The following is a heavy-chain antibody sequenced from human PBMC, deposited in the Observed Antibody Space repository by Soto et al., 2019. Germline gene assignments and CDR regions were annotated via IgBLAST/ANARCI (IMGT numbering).Heavy chain of an antibody. CDR2: IYSGGST. Sequence: EVQVVESGGGLVQSGGSLTLSCAASGFTVSNSYMSWVRQAPGKGREWVSAIYSGGSTYYADSVKGRFTISRDNSRNTLYLQMNSLRAEDTAVYFCARCDGSATYCFFFAYWGQGTPVTVSS. D-gene: IGHD3-10*01. CDR3: ARCDGSATYCFFFAY. CDR1: GFTVSNSY. J-gene: IGHJ4*02. V-gene: IGHV3-66*01.